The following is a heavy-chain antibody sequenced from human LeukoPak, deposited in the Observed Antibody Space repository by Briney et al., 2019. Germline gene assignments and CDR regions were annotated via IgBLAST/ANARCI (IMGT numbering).Heavy chain of an antibody. V-gene: IGHV4-34*01. CDR2: INHSGSA. D-gene: IGHD4-17*01. CDR3: ARGQGTVTTH. CDR1: GGSFSGYY. J-gene: IGHJ4*02. Sequence: SETLSLTCAVSGGSFSGYYWTWIRQPPGKGLEWIGEINHSGSANYNPSLNSRVTISLDTSKNQFSLKLSSVTAADTVVYYCARGQGTVTTHWGQGTLVTVSS.